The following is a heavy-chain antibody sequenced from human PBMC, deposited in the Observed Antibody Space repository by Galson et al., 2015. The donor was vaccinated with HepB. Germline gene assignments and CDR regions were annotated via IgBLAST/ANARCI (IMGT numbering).Heavy chain of an antibody. V-gene: IGHV3-74*01. Sequence: SLRLSCAASGFTFSSYWMHWVRQAPGKGLVWVSRINSDGSSTSYADSVKGRFTISRDNAKNTLYLQMNSLRAEDTAVYYCARDSDDYGDYGLLDYWGQGTLVTVSS. CDR2: INSDGSST. D-gene: IGHD4-17*01. J-gene: IGHJ4*02. CDR3: ARDSDDYGDYGLLDY. CDR1: GFTFSSYW.